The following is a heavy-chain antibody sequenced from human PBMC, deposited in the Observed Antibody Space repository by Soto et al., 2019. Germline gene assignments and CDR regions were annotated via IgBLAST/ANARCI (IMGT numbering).Heavy chain of an antibody. CDR1: GYSFSNSY. J-gene: IGHJ4*02. D-gene: IGHD6-13*01. CDR3: ARGPRYSNSWYRPDY. Sequence: ASVKVSCKAYGYSFSNSYVVWVRQAPGQGLEWMGWISAYNGDTNYAQKLQGRVTMTADTSTTTAYMELRDLRSDDTAVYYCARGPRYSNSWYRPDYWGQGTLVTVSS. V-gene: IGHV1-18*04. CDR2: ISAYNGDT.